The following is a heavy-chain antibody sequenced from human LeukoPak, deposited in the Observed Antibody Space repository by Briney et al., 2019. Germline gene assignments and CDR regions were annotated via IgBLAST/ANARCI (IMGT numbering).Heavy chain of an antibody. CDR1: GFTFSSYS. D-gene: IGHD2-8*01. Sequence: GGSLRLSCAASGFTFSSYSMNWVRQAPGKGLEWVSSISSRSSYIYYADSVKGRFTISRNNAKNSLYLQMNSLRAEDTAVYYCARVPQEYAVDYFDYWGQGTLVTVSS. J-gene: IGHJ4*02. CDR2: ISSRSSYI. CDR3: ARVPQEYAVDYFDY. V-gene: IGHV3-21*01.